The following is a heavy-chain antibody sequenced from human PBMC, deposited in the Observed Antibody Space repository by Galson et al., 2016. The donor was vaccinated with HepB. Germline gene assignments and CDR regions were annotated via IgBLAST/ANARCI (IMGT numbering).Heavy chain of an antibody. J-gene: IGHJ5*01. D-gene: IGHD2-8*01. CDR3: ARTRNPLGHCTEGWFDS. CDR2: IDWDGDK. CDR1: GFSLTTSEMC. V-gene: IGHV2-70*01. Sequence: PALVKPPQTLTLTCTVSGFSLTTSEMCVSWIRQPPGKAPEWLALIDWDGDKFYGTSLKTRVTISRDTAENQVVLTMTNVEPVDTATYYCARTRNPLGHCTEGWFDSWGQGTPVTVSS.